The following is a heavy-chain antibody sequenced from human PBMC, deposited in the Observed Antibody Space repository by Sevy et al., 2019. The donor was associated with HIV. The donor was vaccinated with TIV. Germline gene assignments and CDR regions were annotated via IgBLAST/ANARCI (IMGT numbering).Heavy chain of an antibody. Sequence: GGSLRLSCAASGFTFRSYWMSWVRQAPGKGLEWVANINQDGSEKYYVDSVKGRFTISRDNAKNSLYLQMNSLRAEDTAVYYCATRVVLVVSATRFDPWGQGTLVTVSS. CDR2: INQDGSEK. CDR1: GFTFRSYW. CDR3: ATRVVLVVSATRFDP. V-gene: IGHV3-7*01. J-gene: IGHJ5*02. D-gene: IGHD2-21*02.